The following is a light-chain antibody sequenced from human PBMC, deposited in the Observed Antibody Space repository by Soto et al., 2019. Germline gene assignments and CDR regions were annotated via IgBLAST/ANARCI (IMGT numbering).Light chain of an antibody. V-gene: IGKV3-20*01. CDR2: GAS. CDR1: QSVSSGY. J-gene: IGKJ1*01. Sequence: ELLLTQSPDTLSLSPGARATLSCRASQSVSSGYVAWFQQKPGQAPRVVIYGASSRATGIPDRFRGSGSGTEFTLTITRLEPEDFAVYHCQQYGSSSWTFGQGTKVDI. CDR3: QQYGSSSWT.